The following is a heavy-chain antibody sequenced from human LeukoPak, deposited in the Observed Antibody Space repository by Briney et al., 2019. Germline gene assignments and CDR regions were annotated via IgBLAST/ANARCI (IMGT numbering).Heavy chain of an antibody. CDR3: AKAFCSSTSCYIYYYYMDV. V-gene: IGHV3-23*01. D-gene: IGHD2-2*02. J-gene: IGHJ6*03. Sequence: GGSLRLSCAASRFTFSSYAMSWVRQAPGKGLEWVSAISGSGGSTYYADSVKGRFTISRDNSKNTLYLQMNSLRAEDTAVYYCAKAFCSSTSCYIYYYYMDVWGKGTTVTVSS. CDR2: ISGSGGST. CDR1: RFTFSSYA.